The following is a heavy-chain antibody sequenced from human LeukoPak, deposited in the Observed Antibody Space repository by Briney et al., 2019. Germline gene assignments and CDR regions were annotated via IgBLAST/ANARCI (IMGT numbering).Heavy chain of an antibody. J-gene: IGHJ4*02. CDR3: EKDPYGSGWCDQFDY. V-gene: IGHV3-64D*06. CDR2: ISSNGGST. D-gene: IGHD6-19*01. CDR1: GFTFSSYA. Sequence: GGSLRLSCSASGFTFSSYAMHWVRQAPGKGLEYVSAISSNGGSTYYADSVKGRFTISRDNSKNTLYLQMSSLRAEDTAVYYCEKDPYGSGWCDQFDYWGQGTLVTVSS.